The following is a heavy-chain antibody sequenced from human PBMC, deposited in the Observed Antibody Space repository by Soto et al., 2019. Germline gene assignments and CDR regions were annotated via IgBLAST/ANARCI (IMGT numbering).Heavy chain of an antibody. CDR2: IYYSGST. CDR1: GGSISSGGYY. CDR3: ARGRYPYGMDV. D-gene: IGHD1-26*01. J-gene: IGHJ6*02. V-gene: IGHV4-31*03. Sequence: SSETLSLTCTVSGGSISSGGYYWSWIRQHPGKGLEWIGYIYYSGSTYYNPSLKSRVTISVDTSKNQFSLKLSSVTAADTAVYYCARGRYPYGMDVWGQGTTVTVSS.